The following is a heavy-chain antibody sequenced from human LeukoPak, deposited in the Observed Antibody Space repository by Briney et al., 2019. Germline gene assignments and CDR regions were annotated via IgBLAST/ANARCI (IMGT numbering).Heavy chain of an antibody. Sequence: SETLSLTCTVSGGSISSSSYYWGWIRQPPGKGLEWIGSIYYSGSTYYNPSLKSRVTISVDTSKNQFSLKLSSVTAADTAVYYCARHLGGGWLRWFDAWGQGTLVTVSS. CDR3: ARHLGGGWLRWFDA. CDR2: IYYSGST. D-gene: IGHD5-12*01. J-gene: IGHJ5*02. V-gene: IGHV4-39*01. CDR1: GGSISSSSYY.